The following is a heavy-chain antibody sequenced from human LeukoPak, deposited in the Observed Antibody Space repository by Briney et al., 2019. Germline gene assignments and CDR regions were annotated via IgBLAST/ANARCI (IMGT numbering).Heavy chain of an antibody. CDR2: VSYDGSNT. J-gene: IGHJ6*02. D-gene: IGHD4-17*01. CDR1: GFIFSSYA. Sequence: GGSLRLSCAASGFIFSSYAMHWVRQAPGKGLEWVAVVSYDGSNTLYADSVKGQFTISRDNSKNTLYLQMNSLRAEDTAVYYCARDRNDYGDYYYYGMDVWGQGTTVTVSS. CDR3: ARDRNDYGDYYYYGMDV. V-gene: IGHV3-30*04.